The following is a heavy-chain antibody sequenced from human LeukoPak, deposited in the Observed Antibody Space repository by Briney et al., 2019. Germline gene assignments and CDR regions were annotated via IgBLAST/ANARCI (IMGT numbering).Heavy chain of an antibody. CDR2: ISWNSGGI. V-gene: IGHV3-9*01. J-gene: IGHJ5*02. D-gene: IGHD6-6*01. CDR3: AKSSGPTNWFDP. CDR1: GFTFDDYA. Sequence: GRSLRLSCAASGFTFDDYAMHWVRQAPGKGLEWVSGISWNSGGIGYADSVKGRFTISRDNAKNSLYLQMNSLRAEDTALYYCAKSSGPTNWFDPWGQGTLVTVSS.